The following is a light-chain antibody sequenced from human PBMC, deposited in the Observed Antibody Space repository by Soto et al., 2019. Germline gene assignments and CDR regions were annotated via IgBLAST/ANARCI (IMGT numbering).Light chain of an antibody. V-gene: IGKV1-5*01. J-gene: IGKJ4*01. CDR1: QSISSW. CDR2: DAS. CDR3: QPYNSYSGLT. Sequence: DIQMTQSPSTLSASVGDRVTITCRASQSISSWLAWYQQKPGKAPKLLIYDASTLESGVPSRFSGSGSGTEFTLTISSLQPDDFATYYCQPYNSYSGLTFGGGTKV.